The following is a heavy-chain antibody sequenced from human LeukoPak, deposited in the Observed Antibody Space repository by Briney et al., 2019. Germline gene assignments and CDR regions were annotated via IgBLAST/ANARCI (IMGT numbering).Heavy chain of an antibody. CDR2: TYYRSRWYN. V-gene: IGHV6-1*01. CDR1: GDRVSSNSAA. CDR3: ARDRTTVTTTYYFDY. Sequence: SQTLLLTCAISGDRVSSNSAAWNWIRQSPSRGLEWLGRTYYRSRWYNDYAVSVKSRITINPDTYKNQFSLQLNSVIPEDTAVYYCARDRTTVTTTYYFDYWGQGTLITVSS. J-gene: IGHJ4*02. D-gene: IGHD4-17*01.